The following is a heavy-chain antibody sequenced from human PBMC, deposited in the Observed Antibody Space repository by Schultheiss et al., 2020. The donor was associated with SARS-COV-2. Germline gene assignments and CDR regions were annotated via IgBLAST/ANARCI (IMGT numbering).Heavy chain of an antibody. J-gene: IGHJ6*02. CDR1: GGSISSYY. D-gene: IGHD3-3*01. CDR3: ARDRFLEGYYYYGMDV. Sequence: SETLSLTCTVSGGSISSYYWSWIRQPPGKGLEWIGYIYYSGSTNYNPSLKSRVTISVDTSKNQFSLKLSSVTAADTAVYYCARDRFLEGYYYYGMDVWGQGTTVTVSS. CDR2: IYYSGST. V-gene: IGHV4-59*01.